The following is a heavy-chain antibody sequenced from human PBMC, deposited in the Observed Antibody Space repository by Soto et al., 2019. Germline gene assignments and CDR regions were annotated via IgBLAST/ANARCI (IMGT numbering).Heavy chain of an antibody. V-gene: IGHV4-30-4*01. J-gene: IGHJ4*02. CDR3: ASNSYGYTFHDY. CDR2: IYYSGST. D-gene: IGHD5-18*01. Sequence: SETLSLTRTFSGRSISSGDGYCRWIRQPPGKGLEWIGYIYYSGSTYYNPSLKSRVTISVDTSKNQFSLKLSSVTAADTAVYYCASNSYGYTFHDYRGQGTLVTVSS. CDR1: GRSISSGDGY.